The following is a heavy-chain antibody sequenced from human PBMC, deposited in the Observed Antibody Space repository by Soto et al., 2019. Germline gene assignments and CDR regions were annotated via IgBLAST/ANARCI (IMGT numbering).Heavy chain of an antibody. CDR3: ARGGMATMLTLDY. D-gene: IGHD5-12*01. CDR1: GGTFSTFA. V-gene: IGHV1-69*06. J-gene: IGHJ4*02. Sequence: QVQLVQSGAEVKKPGASVKVSCKASGGTFSTFAISWVRQAPGQGLEWMGNIIPMFDTVSYAPNFKGRVTITADKSTKTANMELSSLRSEDTAVYYCARGGMATMLTLDYWRQGALVTVSS. CDR2: IIPMFDTV.